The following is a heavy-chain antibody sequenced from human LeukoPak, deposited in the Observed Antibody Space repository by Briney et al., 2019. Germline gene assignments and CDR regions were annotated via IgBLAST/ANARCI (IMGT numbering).Heavy chain of an antibody. V-gene: IGHV1-58*02. CDR2: IVAG. Sequence: ASVKVSCKASGFTFTSSAMQWVRQARGQRLEWIGWIVAGTITRDMSTSTAYMELSSLRSEDTAVYYCAAYYYGSGSYYSLDYWGQGTLVTVSS. CDR1: GFTFTSSA. J-gene: IGHJ4*02. CDR3: AAYYYGSGSYYSLDY. D-gene: IGHD3-10*01.